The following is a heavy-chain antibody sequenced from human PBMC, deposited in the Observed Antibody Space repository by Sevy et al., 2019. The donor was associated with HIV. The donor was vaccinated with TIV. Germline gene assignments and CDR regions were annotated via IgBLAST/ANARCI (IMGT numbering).Heavy chain of an antibody. CDR2: ISSSGSTI. Sequence: GGSLRLSCAASGFTFSSYETNWVRQAPGKGLEWVSYISSSGSTIYYADSVKGRFTISRDNAKNSLYLQMNSLRAEDTAVYYCARGSGSGYHGYFQHWGQGTLVTVSS. J-gene: IGHJ1*01. V-gene: IGHV3-48*03. D-gene: IGHD3-22*01. CDR3: ARGSGSGYHGYFQH. CDR1: GFTFSSYE.